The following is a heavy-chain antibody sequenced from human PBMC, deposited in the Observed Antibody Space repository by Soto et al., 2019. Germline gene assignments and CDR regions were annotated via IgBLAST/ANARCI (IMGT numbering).Heavy chain of an antibody. CDR3: AREIATTGEYYFDY. Sequence: SLRLSCAASGFTFSSYGVHWVRQAPGKGLEWVASVSYDGSNKHYADSARGRVTISRDNAKNTLYLQVNGLRAEDTAVYYCAREIATTGEYYFDYWGQGILVTVSS. J-gene: IGHJ4*02. V-gene: IGHV3-30*03. CDR2: VSYDGSNK. D-gene: IGHD6-13*01. CDR1: GFTFSSYG.